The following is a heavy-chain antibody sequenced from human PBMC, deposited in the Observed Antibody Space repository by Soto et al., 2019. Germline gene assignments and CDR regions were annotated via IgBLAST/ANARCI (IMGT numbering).Heavy chain of an antibody. CDR1: GFTFSNAW. V-gene: IGHV3-15*01. CDR3: TTGIFVWDGSSDAFDI. D-gene: IGHD2-15*01. J-gene: IGHJ3*02. CDR2: IKSKTDGGTT. Sequence: GGSLRLSCAASGFTFSNAWMSWVRQAPGKGLEWVGRIKSKTDGGTTDYAAPVKGRFTISRDDSKNTLYLQMNSLKTEDTAVYYCTTGIFVWDGSSDAFDIWGQGTMVTV.